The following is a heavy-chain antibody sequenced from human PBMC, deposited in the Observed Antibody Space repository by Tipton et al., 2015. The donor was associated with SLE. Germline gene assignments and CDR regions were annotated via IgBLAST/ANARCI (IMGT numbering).Heavy chain of an antibody. D-gene: IGHD5-18*01. Sequence: SLRLSCAASGFTFSSYSMNWVRQAPGKGLEWVSYISSSSSTIYYADSVKGRFTISRDNAKNSLYLQMNSLRAGDTAVYYCARGKLGYSRGAFDIWGQGTMVTVSS. CDR1: GFTFSSYS. V-gene: IGHV3-48*01. J-gene: IGHJ3*02. CDR3: ARGKLGYSRGAFDI. CDR2: ISSSSSTI.